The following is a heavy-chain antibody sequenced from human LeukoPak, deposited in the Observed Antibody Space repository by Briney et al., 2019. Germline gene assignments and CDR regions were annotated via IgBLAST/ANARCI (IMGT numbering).Heavy chain of an antibody. D-gene: IGHD5-12*01. CDR2: IYQSGST. J-gene: IGHJ6*03. Sequence: PSETLSLTCAVSGYSISSGYYWGWIRQPPGKGLEWIGSIYQSGSTYYNPSLKSRVTISVDTSKNQFSLKLSSVTAADTAVYYCARPIYSGYDSVYYMDVWGKGTTVTVSS. V-gene: IGHV4-38-2*01. CDR1: GYSISSGYY. CDR3: ARPIYSGYDSVYYMDV.